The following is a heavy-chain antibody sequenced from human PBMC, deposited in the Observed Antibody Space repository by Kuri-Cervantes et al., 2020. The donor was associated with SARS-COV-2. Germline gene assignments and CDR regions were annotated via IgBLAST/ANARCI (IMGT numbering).Heavy chain of an antibody. D-gene: IGHD1/OR15-1a*01. CDR3: ASQIGTTLNSWFDT. J-gene: IGHJ5*02. CDR2: ISGDTGYT. Sequence: ASVKVSCKASGYNFRRYIISWVRQAPGQGLEWMGWISGDTGYTNYGQKFQGRVSMTTDTSSNTAYMELTSLRSDDTAVYYCASQIGTTLNSWFDTRGQGTLVTVSS. CDR1: GYNFRRYI. V-gene: IGHV1-18*04.